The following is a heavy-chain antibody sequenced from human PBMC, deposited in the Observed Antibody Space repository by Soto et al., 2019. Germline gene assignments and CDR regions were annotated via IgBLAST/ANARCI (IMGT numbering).Heavy chain of an antibody. V-gene: IGHV4-30-4*01. CDR1: GGSISSGDYY. D-gene: IGHD1-7*01. Sequence: SETLSLTCTVSGGSISSGDYYWSWIRQPPGKGLEWIGYIYYSGSTYYNPSLKSRVTISVDTSKNQFSLKLSSVTAADTAVYYCARVSRTTQLDPWGQGTLVTVSS. J-gene: IGHJ5*02. CDR2: IYYSGST. CDR3: ARVSRTTQLDP.